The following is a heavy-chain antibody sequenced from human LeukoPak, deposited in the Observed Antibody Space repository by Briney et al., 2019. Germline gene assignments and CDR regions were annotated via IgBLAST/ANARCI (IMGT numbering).Heavy chain of an antibody. Sequence: SETLSLTCTVSGGSISSYYWSWIRLPPGKGLECIGYISYSGSPTYNPSLKSRVTMSVDTSKNQFSLKLRSVTAADTAVYHCARVGDWHYFDQWGQGTRVTVSS. CDR2: ISYSGSP. CDR1: GGSISSYY. J-gene: IGHJ4*02. CDR3: ARVGDWHYFDQ. D-gene: IGHD2-21*01. V-gene: IGHV4-59*01.